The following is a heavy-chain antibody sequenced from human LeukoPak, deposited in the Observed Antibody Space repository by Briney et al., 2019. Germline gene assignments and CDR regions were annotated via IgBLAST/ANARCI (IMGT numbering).Heavy chain of an antibody. Sequence: GGSLRLSCTASGFTFRRYTLNWVRQAPGKGLEWISYXGSDNTTIDYADSVKGRFTISRDNAKNSLYLHMSSLRAEDTAVYYCARDSLRSGRYYYGMDVWGQGTTVTVSS. J-gene: IGHJ6*02. CDR3: ARDSLRSGRYYYGMDV. CDR1: GFTFRRYT. V-gene: IGHV3-48*01. D-gene: IGHD3-10*01. CDR2: XGSDNTTI.